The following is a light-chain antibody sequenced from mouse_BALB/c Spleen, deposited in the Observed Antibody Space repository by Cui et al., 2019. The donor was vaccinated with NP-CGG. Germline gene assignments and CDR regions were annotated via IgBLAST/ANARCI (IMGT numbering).Light chain of an antibody. Sequence: QAVVTQQAAPTTYPGETVTLTCRSSSGAVTTCNYANWVQEKPDHLFTGLIGGTNNRAPGVPARFSGSLIGDKAALTITGAQTEDEAIYFCALWYSNHWVFGGGTKLTVL. J-gene: IGLJ1*01. CDR1: SGAVTTCNY. V-gene: IGLV1*01. CDR2: GTN. CDR3: ALWYSNHWV.